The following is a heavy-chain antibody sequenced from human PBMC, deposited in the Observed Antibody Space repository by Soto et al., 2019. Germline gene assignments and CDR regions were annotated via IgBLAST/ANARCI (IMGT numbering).Heavy chain of an antibody. D-gene: IGHD1-7*01. Sequence: SETLSLTRPVSSDSISRSSYYWEWIRQPPGKGLEWIGEINHSGSTNYNPSLKSRVTISVDTSKNQFSLKLSSVTAADTAVYYCASPVSLQGELQYFFNYWGQGTLVPISS. CDR2: INHSGST. CDR3: ASPVSLQGELQYFFNY. V-gene: IGHV4-39*07. J-gene: IGHJ4*02. CDR1: SDSISRSSYY.